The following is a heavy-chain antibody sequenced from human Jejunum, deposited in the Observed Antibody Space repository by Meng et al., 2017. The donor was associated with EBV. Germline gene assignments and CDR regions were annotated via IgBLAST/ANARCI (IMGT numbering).Heavy chain of an antibody. CDR1: GSYLSDYS. V-gene: IGHV3-74*01. CDR3: ARRDSRGGFYDS. J-gene: IGHJ4*02. CDR2: RNNDQTSI. Sequence: LLQSAGGVFTPGASLLLPCVVSGSYLSDYSVHWIRQVPGKGLLWLSRRNNDQTSISYPYPVMGRFSMSRDNAKNTLFLQINSLTVEATAVYYCARRDSRGGFYDSWGQGTLVTVSS. D-gene: IGHD2-21*02.